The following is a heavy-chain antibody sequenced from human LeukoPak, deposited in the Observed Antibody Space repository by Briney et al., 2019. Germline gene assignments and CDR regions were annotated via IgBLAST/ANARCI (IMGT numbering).Heavy chain of an antibody. CDR1: GYTFSSYG. V-gene: IGHV1-18*01. J-gene: IGHJ4*02. CDR3: AKDHTIRSFDY. Sequence: ASVKVSCKASGYTFSSYGIIWVRQAPGQGLQWMGWVSPFNGNTDYAPKLQGRVTMTTDTSTTTAYMELRSLTSDDTAVYYCAKDHTIRSFDYWGQGTLVTVSS. D-gene: IGHD1-14*01. CDR2: VSPFNGNT.